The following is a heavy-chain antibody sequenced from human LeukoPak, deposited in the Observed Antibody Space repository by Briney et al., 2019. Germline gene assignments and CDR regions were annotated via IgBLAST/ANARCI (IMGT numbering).Heavy chain of an antibody. CDR2: ISSSSSYI. J-gene: IGHJ6*04. V-gene: IGHV3-21*01. CDR1: GFTFSSYS. CDR3: ARRMSIAARSMDV. Sequence: KSGGSLRLSCAASGFTFSSYSMNWVRQAPGKGLEWVSSISSSSSYIYYADSVKGRFTISRDNAKNSLYLQMNSLRAEDTAVYYCARRMSIAARSMDVWGKGTTVTVSS. D-gene: IGHD6-6*01.